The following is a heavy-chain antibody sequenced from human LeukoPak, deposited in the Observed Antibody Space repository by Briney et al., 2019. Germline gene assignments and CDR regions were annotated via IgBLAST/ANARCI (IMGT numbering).Heavy chain of an antibody. CDR2: INHSGST. D-gene: IGHD2-8*01. Sequence: PSETLSLTCAVDGGSFSGYYWSWIRQPPGKGLEWIGEINHSGSTNYNPSLKSRVTISVDTSKNQFSLKLSSVTAADTAVYYCARGPATDIVLMVYAMSRHFDYWGQGTLVTVSS. CDR1: GGSFSGYY. CDR3: ARGPATDIVLMVYAMSRHFDY. V-gene: IGHV4-34*01. J-gene: IGHJ4*02.